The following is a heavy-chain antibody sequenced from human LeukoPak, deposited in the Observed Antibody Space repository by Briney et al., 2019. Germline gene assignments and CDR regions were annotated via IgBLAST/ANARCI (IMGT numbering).Heavy chain of an antibody. CDR2: ISYDGTNK. J-gene: IGHJ4*02. Sequence: PGGSLRLSCAASGFTFSSYAIHWVRQAPGKGLEWVAVISYDGTNKYYVDSVKGRFTISRDNSKNTLYLQMNSLRAEDTAVYYCARDRSSSGWYFDYWGQGTLVTVSS. V-gene: IGHV3-30*04. D-gene: IGHD6-19*01. CDR3: ARDRSSSGWYFDY. CDR1: GFTFSSYA.